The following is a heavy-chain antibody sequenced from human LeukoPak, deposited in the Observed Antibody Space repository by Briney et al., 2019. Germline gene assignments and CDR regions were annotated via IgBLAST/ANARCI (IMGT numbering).Heavy chain of an antibody. CDR1: GFTFNNYY. CDR2: ISNDGGLI. D-gene: IGHD1/OR15-1a*01. Sequence: VWSLRLSYAASGFTFNNYYLHWVRQAPRKGLEGAALISNDGGLIYYGPSVRGRYTISRANPGNPLYLQMNSLRAEDTSVYYCSKGCEQNTFRCGTDSWGQGTLVTVSS. CDR3: SKGCEQNTFRCGTDS. J-gene: IGHJ4*02. V-gene: IGHV3-30*18.